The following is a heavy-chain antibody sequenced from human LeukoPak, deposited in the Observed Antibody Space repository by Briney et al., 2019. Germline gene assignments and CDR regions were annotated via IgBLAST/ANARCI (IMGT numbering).Heavy chain of an antibody. CDR1: GYTFTTYA. J-gene: IGHJ4*02. CDR3: ARDLEWELLRGINY. Sequence: ASVKVSCKASGYTFTTYAMNWVRQAPGQGLEWMGWINPNSGGTNYAQKFQGRVTMTRDTSISTAYMELSRLRSDDTAVYYCARDLEWELLRGINYWGQGTLVTVSS. V-gene: IGHV1-2*02. D-gene: IGHD1-26*01. CDR2: INPNSGGT.